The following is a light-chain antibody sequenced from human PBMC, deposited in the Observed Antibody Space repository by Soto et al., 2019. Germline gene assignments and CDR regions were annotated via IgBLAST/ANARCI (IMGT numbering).Light chain of an antibody. CDR2: DTS. V-gene: IGKV3-11*01. Sequence: VLTQTPANLSLSPWERATLSCRASQSVTSYLAWYQQKHGQDHRLIIYDTSNRATGIKDRFSGSGSGTDFTLTIRSMQPEEFATYYCQMSYSTLITFGERRRLAI. CDR1: QSVTSY. CDR3: QMSYSTLIT. J-gene: IGKJ5*01.